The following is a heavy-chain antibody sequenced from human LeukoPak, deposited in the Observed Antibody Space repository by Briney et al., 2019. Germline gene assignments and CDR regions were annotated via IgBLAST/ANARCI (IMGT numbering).Heavy chain of an antibody. CDR2: IDTDGSTA. V-gene: IGHV3-74*01. Sequence: GGSLRLSCAASGFTFRSYWMHWVRQAPGKGLVWVPHIDTDGSTATYADSVRGRFTISRDNAKNTPYLQMNSLSAEDTAVYYCARNLYDSGGYYLGLDYWGQGTLVTVSS. CDR1: GFTFRSYW. CDR3: ARNLYDSGGYYLGLDY. D-gene: IGHD3-22*01. J-gene: IGHJ4*02.